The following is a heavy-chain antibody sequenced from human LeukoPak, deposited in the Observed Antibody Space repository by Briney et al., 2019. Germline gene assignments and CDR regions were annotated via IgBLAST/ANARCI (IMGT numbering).Heavy chain of an antibody. D-gene: IGHD4-17*01. J-gene: IGHJ5*02. CDR1: GGSISSYY. CDR2: IYYSGST. CDR3: AREQGTVTTNWFDP. V-gene: IGHV4-59*01. Sequence: SETLSLTCTVSGGSISSYYWSWIRQPPGKGLERIGYIYYSGSTNYNPSLKSRVTISVDTSKNQFSLKLSSVTAADTAVYYCAREQGTVTTNWFDPWGQGTLVTVSS.